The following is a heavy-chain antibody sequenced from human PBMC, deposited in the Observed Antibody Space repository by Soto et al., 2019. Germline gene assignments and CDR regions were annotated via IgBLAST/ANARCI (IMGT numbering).Heavy chain of an antibody. Sequence: GSLRLSCAASGFTFSSYAMHWVRQAPGKGLEWVAVISYDGSNKYYADSVKGRFTISRDNSKNTLYLQMNSLRAEDTAVYYCARDLSSGWSMGDYWGQGTLVTVSS. D-gene: IGHD6-19*01. CDR1: GFTFSSYA. V-gene: IGHV3-30-3*01. CDR2: ISYDGSNK. J-gene: IGHJ4*02. CDR3: ARDLSSGWSMGDY.